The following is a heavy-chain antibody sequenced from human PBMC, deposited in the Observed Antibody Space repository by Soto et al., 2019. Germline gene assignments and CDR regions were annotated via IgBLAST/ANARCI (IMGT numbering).Heavy chain of an antibody. V-gene: IGHV4-59*01. CDR3: ARVGSSWYLGMDV. CDR2: IYYTGST. Sequence: SETLSLTCTASGGSISNYYWSWIRQPPGMGLEWIGYIYYTGSTNYNPSLKSRVTISVDTSKNQFSLKLSSVTAADTAVYYCARVGSSWYLGMDVWGQGTTVTVSS. D-gene: IGHD6-13*01. CDR1: GGSISNYY. J-gene: IGHJ6*02.